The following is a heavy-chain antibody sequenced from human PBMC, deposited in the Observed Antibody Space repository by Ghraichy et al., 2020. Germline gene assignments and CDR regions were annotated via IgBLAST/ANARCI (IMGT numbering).Heavy chain of an antibody. D-gene: IGHD1-26*01. V-gene: IGHV3-23*01. CDR1: GFTFSSYA. Sequence: GGSLRLSCAASGFTFSSYAMSWVRQAPGKGLEWVSAISGSGGNTLYAESVKGRFTISRDTSKNTLYLQMNSLRAEDTAVFYCAKDLRGSLSYTYYGMDVWGQGTTVTVSS. CDR2: ISGSGGNT. J-gene: IGHJ6*02. CDR3: AKDLRGSLSYTYYGMDV.